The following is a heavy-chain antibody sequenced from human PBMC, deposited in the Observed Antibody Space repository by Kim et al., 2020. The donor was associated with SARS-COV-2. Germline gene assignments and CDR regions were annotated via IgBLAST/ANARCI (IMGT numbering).Heavy chain of an antibody. D-gene: IGHD6-19*01. CDR1: GFTFSSYA. V-gene: IGHV3-23*01. CDR2: ISGSGGST. Sequence: GGSLRLSCAASGFTFSSYAMSWVRQAPGKGLEWVSAISGSGGSTYYADSVKGRFTISTDNSKNTLYLQMNSLRAEDTAVYYCARPQRSSGWYFDYWGQGTLVTVSS. J-gene: IGHJ4*02. CDR3: ARPQRSSGWYFDY.